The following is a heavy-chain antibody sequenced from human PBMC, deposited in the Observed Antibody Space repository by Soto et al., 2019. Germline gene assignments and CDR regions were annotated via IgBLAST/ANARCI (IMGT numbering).Heavy chain of an antibody. Sequence: QVQLQESGPGLVMPSGTLSLTCAVSGASISSSEWWNWVRQAPGKGLEWIGEISHSGTTIYNPSLKSRVTISVDVSKNHFSLNLTSVTAADTAVYYCARDYKAPNDAWPFDFWGQETLVTVSS. CDR2: ISHSGTT. V-gene: IGHV4-4*02. D-gene: IGHD1-1*01. J-gene: IGHJ4*02. CDR1: GASISSSEW. CDR3: ARDYKAPNDAWPFDF.